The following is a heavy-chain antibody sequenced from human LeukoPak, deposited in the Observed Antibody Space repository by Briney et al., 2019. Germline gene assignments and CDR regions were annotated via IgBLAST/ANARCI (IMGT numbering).Heavy chain of an antibody. Sequence: ASVKVSCKASGYTFTGYYMHWVRQAPGQGLEWMGWINPNSGGTNYAQKFQGRVTITRDTSISTAYMELSRLRSDDTAVYYCARASCSYDFWSGYYPREGMDVWGQGTTVTVSS. CDR2: INPNSGGT. V-gene: IGHV1-2*02. CDR1: GYTFTGYY. D-gene: IGHD3-3*01. J-gene: IGHJ6*02. CDR3: ARASCSYDFWSGYYPREGMDV.